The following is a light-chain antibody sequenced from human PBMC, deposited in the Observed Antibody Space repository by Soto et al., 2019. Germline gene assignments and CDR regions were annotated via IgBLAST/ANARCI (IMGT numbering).Light chain of an antibody. CDR2: AAS. J-gene: IGKJ2*01. Sequence: DIQMTQSPSSLSASVGDRVTITCLASQGISNYLAWYQQKPGKVPKLLLYAASTLQSGVPSRFSGSGSGTDFTLTISSLQPEDVSTYYCQKYNSAPHTFGQGTKLEIK. CDR1: QGISNY. V-gene: IGKV1-27*01. CDR3: QKYNSAPHT.